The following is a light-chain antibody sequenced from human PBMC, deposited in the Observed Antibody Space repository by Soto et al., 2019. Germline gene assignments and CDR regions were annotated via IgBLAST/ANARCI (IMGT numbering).Light chain of an antibody. CDR2: GAS. CDR1: QSVSSY. Sequence: EIVMTQSPATLSVSPGERATLSCRASQSVSSYLAWYQQKPGHAPRLLIYGASTRATGIPARFSGGGSGTVFTLTISRLQSEDFAVFYCQQYNYWWTFGQGTKVEIK. J-gene: IGKJ1*01. CDR3: QQYNYWWT. V-gene: IGKV3-15*01.